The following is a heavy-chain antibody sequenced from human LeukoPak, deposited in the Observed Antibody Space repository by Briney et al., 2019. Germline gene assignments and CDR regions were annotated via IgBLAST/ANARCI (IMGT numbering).Heavy chain of an antibody. D-gene: IGHD2-15*01. CDR2: IYNGGNT. CDR1: GGFISSYY. Sequence: SETLSLTCSVSGGFISSYYWSWIRQPAGKGLEWIGRIYNGGNTNYNPSLKSRVTMSVDTSKNQFSLKLSSVTAADTAVYYCARYGGSGDTRGYFDYWGQGTLVTVSS. V-gene: IGHV4-4*07. CDR3: ARYGGSGDTRGYFDY. J-gene: IGHJ4*02.